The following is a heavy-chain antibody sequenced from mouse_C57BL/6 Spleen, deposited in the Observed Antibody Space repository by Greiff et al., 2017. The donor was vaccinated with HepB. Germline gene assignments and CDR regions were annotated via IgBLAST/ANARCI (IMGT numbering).Heavy chain of an antibody. CDR2: ISDGGSYT. V-gene: IGHV5-4*03. Sequence: DVMLVESGGGLVKPGGSLKLSCAASGFTFSSYAMSWVRQTPEKRLEWVATISDGGSYTYYPDNVKGRFTISRDNAKNNLYLQMSHLKSEDTAMYYCARVYGNYPYYAMDYWGQGTSVTVSS. CDR3: ARVYGNYPYYAMDY. D-gene: IGHD2-1*01. CDR1: GFTFSSYA. J-gene: IGHJ4*01.